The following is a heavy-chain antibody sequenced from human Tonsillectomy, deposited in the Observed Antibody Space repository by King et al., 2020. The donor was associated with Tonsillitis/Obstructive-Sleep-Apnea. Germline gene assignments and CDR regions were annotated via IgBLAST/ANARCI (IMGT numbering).Heavy chain of an antibody. CDR3: ARVFGVGADPWFDP. V-gene: IGHV3-33*01. CDR2: IWYDGSNK. J-gene: IGHJ5*02. D-gene: IGHD1-26*01. Sequence: VQLVESGGGVVQPGRSLRLSCAASGFTFSSYGMHWVRQAPGKGLEWVAVIWYDGSNKYYADSVKGRFTISRDNSKNTLYLQMNSLRAEDTAVYYCARVFGVGADPWFDPWGQGTLVTVSS. CDR1: GFTFSSYG.